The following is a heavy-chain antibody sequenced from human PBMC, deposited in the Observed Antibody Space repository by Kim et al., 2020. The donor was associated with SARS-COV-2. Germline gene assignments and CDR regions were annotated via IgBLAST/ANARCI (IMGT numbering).Heavy chain of an antibody. V-gene: IGHV3-23*01. CDR2: ISGSGGST. CDR3: AKERIVARRPRLGDYYYGMDV. Sequence: GGSLRLSCAASGFTFSSYAMSWVRQAPGKGLEWVSAISGSGGSTYYADSVKGRFTISRDNSKNTLYLQMNSLRAEDTAVYYCAKERIVARRPRLGDYYYGMDVWGQGTTVTVSS. CDR1: GFTFSSYA. D-gene: IGHD5-12*01. J-gene: IGHJ6*02.